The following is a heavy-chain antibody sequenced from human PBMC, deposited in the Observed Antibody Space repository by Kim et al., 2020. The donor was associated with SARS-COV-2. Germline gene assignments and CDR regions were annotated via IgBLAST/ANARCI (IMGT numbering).Heavy chain of an antibody. Sequence: GGSLRLSCAASGFTFSDYYMSWIRQAPGKGLEWVSYISSSSSYTNYADSVKGRFTITRDNAKNSLYLQMNSLRAEDTAVYYCARLFRGFEYSSTLSAFDIWGQGTMVTVSS. CDR1: GFTFSDYY. J-gene: IGHJ3*02. CDR3: ARLFRGFEYSSTLSAFDI. D-gene: IGHD6-6*01. V-gene: IGHV3-11*03. CDR2: ISSSSSYT.